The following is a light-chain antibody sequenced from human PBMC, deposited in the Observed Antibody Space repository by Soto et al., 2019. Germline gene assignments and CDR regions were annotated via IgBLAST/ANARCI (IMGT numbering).Light chain of an antibody. CDR1: QSVSSY. CDR2: DAS. CDR3: QQRSNWPPIT. V-gene: IGKV3-11*01. J-gene: IGKJ5*01. Sequence: PGERATLSCRARQSVSSYLAWYQQKPGQAPRLLIYDASNRATGIPARFSGSGSGTDFTLTISSLEPEDFAVYYCQQRSNWPPITFGQGTRLEIK.